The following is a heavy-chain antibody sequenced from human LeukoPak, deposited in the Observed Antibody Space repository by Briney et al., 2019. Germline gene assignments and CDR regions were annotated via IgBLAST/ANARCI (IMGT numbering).Heavy chain of an antibody. V-gene: IGHV3-21*06. Sequence: GGSLRLSCAASDFAFYGYSMHWVRQAPGKGLEWISSISSNSGYIYYADSVKGRFTISRDNAKNSLYLQVSGLRVEDTALYYCAREIVSSGCLDYWGQGSLVTVSS. CDR2: ISSNSGYI. CDR3: AREIVSSGCLDY. CDR1: DFAFYGYS. D-gene: IGHD6-19*01. J-gene: IGHJ4*02.